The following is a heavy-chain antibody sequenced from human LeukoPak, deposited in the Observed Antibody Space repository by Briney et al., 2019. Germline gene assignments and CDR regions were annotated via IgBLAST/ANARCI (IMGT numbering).Heavy chain of an antibody. CDR2: IYYSGST. CDR1: GGSISSYY. J-gene: IGHJ3*02. Sequence: SETLSLTCTVSGGSISSYYWSWIRQPPGKGLEWIGYIYYSGSTNYNPSLKSRVTISVDTSKNQFSLKLSSVTAADTAVYYCARSRYSGSTDAFDIWGQGTMVTVSS. D-gene: IGHD1-26*01. V-gene: IGHV4-59*01. CDR3: ARSRYSGSTDAFDI.